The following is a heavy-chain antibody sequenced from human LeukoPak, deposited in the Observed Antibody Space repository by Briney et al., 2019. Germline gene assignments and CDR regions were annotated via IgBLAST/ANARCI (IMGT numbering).Heavy chain of an antibody. V-gene: IGHV1-46*01. CDR1: GYTFTSYY. CDR2: INPSGGST. Sequence: GASVKVSCKASGYTFTSYYMHWVRQAPGQGLEWMGIINPSGGSTSYAQKFQGRVTMTRDTSTSAVYMELSSLRSEDTAVYYCARDSGSYLLDPWGQGTLVTVSS. CDR3: ARDSGSYLLDP. J-gene: IGHJ5*02. D-gene: IGHD1-26*01.